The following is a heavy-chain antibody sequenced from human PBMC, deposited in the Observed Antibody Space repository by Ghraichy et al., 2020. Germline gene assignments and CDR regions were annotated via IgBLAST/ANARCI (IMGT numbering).Heavy chain of an antibody. V-gene: IGHV4-39*01. CDR2: IYYSGST. CDR1: GGSISSSSYY. J-gene: IGHJ4*02. CDR3: ARLGVAVGGHFDY. Sequence: SETLSLTCTVSGGSISSSSYYWGWIRQPPGKGLEWIGSIYYSGSTYYNPSLKSRVTISVDTSKNQFSLKLSSVTAADTAVYYCARLGVAVGGHFDYWGQGTLVTVSS. D-gene: IGHD2-21*01.